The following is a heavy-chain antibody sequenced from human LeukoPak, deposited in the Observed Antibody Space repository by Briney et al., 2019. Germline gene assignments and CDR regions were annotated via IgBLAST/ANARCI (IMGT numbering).Heavy chain of an antibody. J-gene: IGHJ4*02. CDR1: GYNFTSYW. Sequence: GESLKISCKGSGYNFTSYWIGWVRQMPGKGLEWMGIIYPGDSDTRYSPSFQGQVTISADKSISPAYLQWSNLKASDTAMYYCARQGIGYCSSTSCYQDYWGQGSLVTVSS. CDR3: ARQGIGYCSSTSCYQDY. D-gene: IGHD2-2*01. V-gene: IGHV5-51*01. CDR2: IYPGDSDT.